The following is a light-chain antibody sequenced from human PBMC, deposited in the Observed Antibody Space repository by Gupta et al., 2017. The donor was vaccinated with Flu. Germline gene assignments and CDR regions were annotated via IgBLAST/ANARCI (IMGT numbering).Light chain of an antibody. Sequence: FMLPQPLPVSETPGQTVTISCTRSSGRIASNYVQWYQQRSGGAPTTVIYKNKHRPAVVPARFSGAIDSSSNSASHTISGRENEDEDYYYWHTYDSSNQVFGGGTKLTVL. CDR1: SGRIASNY. J-gene: IGLJ3*02. CDR3: HTYDSSNQV. CDR2: KNK. V-gene: IGLV6-57*03.